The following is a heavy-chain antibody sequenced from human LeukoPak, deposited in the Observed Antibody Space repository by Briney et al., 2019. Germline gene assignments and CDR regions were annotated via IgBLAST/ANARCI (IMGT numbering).Heavy chain of an antibody. V-gene: IGHV3-7*03. CDR2: INGDASEK. J-gene: IGHJ4*01. Sequence: PGGSLRLSCAASGFTFSNYWMNWIRQAPGKGLEWVAKINGDASEKDYVDSVKGRCTTSRDSAEKLVHLQMNSLADEDTAVYYCAAWRSGNYWGHGTLVTASS. CDR1: GFTFSNYW. CDR3: AAWRSGNY.